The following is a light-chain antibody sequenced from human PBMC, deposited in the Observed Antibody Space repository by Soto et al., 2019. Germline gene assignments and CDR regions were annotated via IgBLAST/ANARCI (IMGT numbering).Light chain of an antibody. V-gene: IGLV2-23*01. Sequence: QSVLTQPASVSGSPGQSITISCTGTSSNIGSYNLVSWYQQHPGEAPKLMIYEATKRPSGVSIRFSGSKSGNTASLTISGLQAEDEADYYCCSYAGSDTMIFGGGTQLTVL. CDR3: CSYAGSDTMI. CDR2: EAT. J-gene: IGLJ2*01. CDR1: SSNIGSYNL.